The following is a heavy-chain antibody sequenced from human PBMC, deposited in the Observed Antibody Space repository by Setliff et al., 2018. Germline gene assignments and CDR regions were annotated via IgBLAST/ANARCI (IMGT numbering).Heavy chain of an antibody. V-gene: IGHV4-39*01. CDR2: IYGSGKT. Sequence: SETLSLTCTVPGDSISSFSYYWGWIRQPPGKGLEWIGTIYGSGKTYYNPSLKSRVTISVDTSKNQFSLKLNSVTAADTGVYYCASCRFQVPYNYWGQGTLVTVSS. CDR3: ASCRFQVPYNY. CDR1: GDSISSFSYY. D-gene: IGHD2-2*02. J-gene: IGHJ4*02.